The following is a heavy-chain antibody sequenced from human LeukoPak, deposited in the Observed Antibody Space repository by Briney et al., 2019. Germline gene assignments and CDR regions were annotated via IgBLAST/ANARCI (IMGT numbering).Heavy chain of an antibody. V-gene: IGHV1-24*01. CDR1: GYTLTELS. Sequence: ASVKVSCKVSGYTLTELSMHWVRQAPGKGLEWMGGFDPEDGETIYAQKFQGRVTMTTDTSTSTAYMELRSLRSDDTAVYYCARGTTVTANDYWGQGTLVTVSS. D-gene: IGHD4-17*01. CDR3: ARGTTVTANDY. J-gene: IGHJ4*02. CDR2: FDPEDGET.